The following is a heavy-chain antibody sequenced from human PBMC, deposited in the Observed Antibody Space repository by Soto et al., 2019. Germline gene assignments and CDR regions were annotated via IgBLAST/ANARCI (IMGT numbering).Heavy chain of an antibody. D-gene: IGHD3-3*01. Sequence: GASVKVSCKASGYTFTSYYMHWVRQAPGQGLEWMGIINPSGGSTSYAQKFQGRVTMTRDTSTSTVYMELSSLRSEDTAVYYCARDTNYDFWSGYWAQAYGMDVWGQGTTVTVSS. CDR1: GYTFTSYY. CDR3: ARDTNYDFWSGYWAQAYGMDV. J-gene: IGHJ6*02. CDR2: INPSGGST. V-gene: IGHV1-46*01.